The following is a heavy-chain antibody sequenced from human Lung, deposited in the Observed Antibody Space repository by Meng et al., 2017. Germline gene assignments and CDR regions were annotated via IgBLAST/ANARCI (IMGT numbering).Heavy chain of an antibody. V-gene: IGHV4-34*01. Sequence: GQLQQWGGGLWKPSGTLSLTCVVSGGSVSDYYWSWSRKPPGKGLEWIGEINHSGSTNYNPSLESRATISVDTSQNNLSLKLSSVTAADSAVYYCARGPTTMAHDFDYWGQGTLVTVSS. CDR2: INHSGST. CDR3: ARGPTTMAHDFDY. J-gene: IGHJ4*02. CDR1: GGSVSDYY. D-gene: IGHD4-11*01.